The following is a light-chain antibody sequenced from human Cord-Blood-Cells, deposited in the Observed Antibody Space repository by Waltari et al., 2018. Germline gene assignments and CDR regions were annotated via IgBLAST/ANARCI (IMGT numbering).Light chain of an antibody. CDR2: DAS. CDR1: QDISNY. J-gene: IGKJ4*01. V-gene: IGKV1-33*01. Sequence: IQMTQSQSSLSATVGDRVTITCQASQDISNYLNWYQQKPGKAPKLLIYDASNLETGVPSRFSGSGSGTDFTFTISSLQPEDIATYYCQQYDNLPLTFGGGTKVEIK. CDR3: QQYDNLPLT.